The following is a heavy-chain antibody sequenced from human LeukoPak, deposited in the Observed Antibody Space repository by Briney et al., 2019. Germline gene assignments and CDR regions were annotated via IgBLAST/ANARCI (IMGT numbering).Heavy chain of an antibody. Sequence: PGGSLRLSCTASGFTFRNYAMTWVRQAPGKGLEFVSAISGSGGSTYHADSVKGRFTIARDNSNNTLYLQMNSLRAEDTAVYYCAKGQSAGTRVFRWFDPWGQGTLVTVSS. D-gene: IGHD6-13*01. CDR1: GFTFRNYA. CDR2: ISGSGGST. CDR3: AKGQSAGTRVFRWFDP. J-gene: IGHJ5*02. V-gene: IGHV3-23*01.